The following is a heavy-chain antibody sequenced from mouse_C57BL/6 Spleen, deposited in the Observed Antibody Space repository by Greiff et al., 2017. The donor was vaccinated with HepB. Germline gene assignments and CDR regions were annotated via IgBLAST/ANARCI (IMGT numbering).Heavy chain of an antibody. Sequence: EVQLVESGGGLVKPGGSLKLSCAASGFTFSSYAMSWVRQTPEKRLEWVATISDGGSYTYYPDNVKGRFTISRDNAKNNLYLQMSHLKSEDTAMYYCARRGGYYGSSPWYFDVWGTGTTVTVSS. V-gene: IGHV5-4*01. CDR1: GFTFSSYA. D-gene: IGHD1-1*01. CDR3: ARRGGYYGSSPWYFDV. J-gene: IGHJ1*03. CDR2: ISDGGSYT.